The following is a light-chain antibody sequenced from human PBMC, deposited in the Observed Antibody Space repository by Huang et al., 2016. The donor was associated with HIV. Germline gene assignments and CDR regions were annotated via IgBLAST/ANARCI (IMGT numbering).Light chain of an antibody. J-gene: IGKJ1*01. CDR1: QSISSS. V-gene: IGKV3-15*01. Sequence: EIVMTQSPATLSVSPGERATLSCRASQSISSSLAGYQQKPGQAPRLLIYGAFTRATGIPARFSGSGSGTEFTLTISSLQSEDFAVYYCQQYNNWPRTFGQGTKVEIK. CDR3: QQYNNWPRT. CDR2: GAF.